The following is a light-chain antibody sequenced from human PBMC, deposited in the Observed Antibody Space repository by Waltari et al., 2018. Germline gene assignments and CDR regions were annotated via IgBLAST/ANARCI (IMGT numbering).Light chain of an antibody. CDR2: SGS. CDR3: QQYNTWPPYT. V-gene: IGKV3-15*01. CDR1: ESVSSN. J-gene: IGKJ2*01. Sequence: EIVMTQSPATLSVSPGESATLSCRASESVSSNLAWYQQKPGQAPRLLMYSGSTRATGIPAGFSGSGSGREFTLTISSLQSEDFAVYYCQQYNTWPPYTFGQGTKLEIK.